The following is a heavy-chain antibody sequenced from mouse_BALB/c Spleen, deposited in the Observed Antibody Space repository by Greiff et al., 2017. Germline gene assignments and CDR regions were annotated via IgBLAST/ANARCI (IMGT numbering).Heavy chain of an antibody. CDR2: INPGSGGT. D-gene: IGHD2-1*01. CDR3: ANYGNF. CDR1: GYAFTNYL. V-gene: IGHV1-54*01. Sequence: VQLQQSGAELVRPGTSVKVSCKASGYAFTNYLIEWVKQRPGQGLEWIGVINPGSGGTNYNEKFKGKATLTADKSSSTAYMQLSSLTSDDSAVYFCANYGNFWGQGTSVTVSS. J-gene: IGHJ4*01.